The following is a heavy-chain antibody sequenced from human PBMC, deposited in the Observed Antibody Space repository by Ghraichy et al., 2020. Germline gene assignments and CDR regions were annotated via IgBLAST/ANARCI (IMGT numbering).Heavy chain of an antibody. J-gene: IGHJ6*03. D-gene: IGHD3-16*01. Sequence: SETLSLTCTVSGGSISSSSYYWGWIRQPPGKGLEWIGSIYYSGSTYYNPSLKSRVTISVDTSKNQFSLKLSSVTAADTAVYYCASRWGMGYYYYYMDVWGKGTTVTVSS. CDR1: GGSISSSSYY. CDR2: IYYSGST. V-gene: IGHV4-39*01. CDR3: ASRWGMGYYYYYMDV.